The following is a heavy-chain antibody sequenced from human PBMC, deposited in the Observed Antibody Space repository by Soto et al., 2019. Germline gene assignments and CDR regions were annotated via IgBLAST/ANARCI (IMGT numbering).Heavy chain of an antibody. D-gene: IGHD6-13*01. J-gene: IGHJ5*02. CDR1: GGSISSYF. CDR2: LYYSGSP. V-gene: IGHV4-59*03. Sequence: SETLSLTCTVSGGSISSYFWTWIRQPPGKGLEWIGNLYYSGSPNYNPSPKSRLTISMDTSKSQFSLTLTSATAADTAVYYCTGRLATAGWFDPWSQGTLVTVSS. CDR3: TGRLATAGWFDP.